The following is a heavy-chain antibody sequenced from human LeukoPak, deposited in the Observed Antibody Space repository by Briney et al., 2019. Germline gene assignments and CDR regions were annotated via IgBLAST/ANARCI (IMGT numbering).Heavy chain of an antibody. V-gene: IGHV3-66*01. J-gene: IGHJ4*02. CDR3: AREAGSGSYSNYFDY. CDR1: GFTFSTYA. CDR2: LYSGGTT. Sequence: TGGSLRLSCTASGFTFSTYATHWVRQAPGKGLEWVSVLYSGGTTSYADSVKGRLTISRDNSKNTLYLEMNSLRAEDTAVYYCAREAGSGSYSNYFDYWGQGTLVTVSS. D-gene: IGHD3-10*01.